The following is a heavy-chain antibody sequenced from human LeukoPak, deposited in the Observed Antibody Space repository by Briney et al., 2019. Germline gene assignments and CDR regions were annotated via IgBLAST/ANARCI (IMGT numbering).Heavy chain of an antibody. CDR1: GFTFSSHR. CDR3: AKDLEDYGGNSFPWR. Sequence: GGSLRLSCAASGFTFSSHRMNWVRQAPGRGLEWVSSISSSSTSIYYADSVKGRFTISRDSAKNSLYLQMNSLRAEDTAVYYCAKDLEDYGGNSFPWRWGQGTLVTVSS. D-gene: IGHD4-23*01. CDR2: ISSSSTSI. J-gene: IGHJ4*02. V-gene: IGHV3-21*04.